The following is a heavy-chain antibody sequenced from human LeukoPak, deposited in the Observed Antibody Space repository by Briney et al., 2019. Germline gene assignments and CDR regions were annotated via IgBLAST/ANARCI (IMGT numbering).Heavy chain of an antibody. J-gene: IGHJ4*02. D-gene: IGHD3-22*01. CDR3: TTESYYYDSSGYYYVPPRYYFDY. CDR1: GFTFSNAW. V-gene: IGHV3-15*01. CDR2: IKSKTDGGTT. Sequence: GGSLRLSRAASGFTFSNAWMSWVRQAPGKGLEWVGRIKSKTDGGTTDYAAPVKGRFTISRDDSKNTLYLQMNSLKTEDTAVYYCTTESYYYDSSGYYYVPPRYYFDYWGQGTLVTVSS.